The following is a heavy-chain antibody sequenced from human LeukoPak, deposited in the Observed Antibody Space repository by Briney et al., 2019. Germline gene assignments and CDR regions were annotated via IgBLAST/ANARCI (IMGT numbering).Heavy chain of an antibody. V-gene: IGHV5-51*01. D-gene: IGHD3-22*01. CDR1: GYRFTNYW. J-gene: IGHJ3*02. CDR2: IYPGDSDT. CDR3: ARPEYYDSSGPPFGI. Sequence: GESLKISCKESGYRFTNYWIGWVRQMPGKGLEWMGIIYPGDSDTRYSPSFQGQVIISADKSINTAYLQWSSLKASDTAMYYCARPEYYDSSGPPFGIWGQGTMVTISS.